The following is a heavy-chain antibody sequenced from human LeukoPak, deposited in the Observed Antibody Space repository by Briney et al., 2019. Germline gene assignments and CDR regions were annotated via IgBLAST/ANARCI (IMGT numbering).Heavy chain of an antibody. J-gene: IGHJ3*02. D-gene: IGHD5-18*01. CDR2: ISYDGSNK. CDR3: AKDSVDTTIFDAFDI. CDR1: GFTFRNYG. V-gene: IGHV3-30*18. Sequence: GGSLRLSCAASGFTFRNYGMHWVRQAPGKGLEWVAVISYDGSNKYYTDSVKGRFTISRDNSKNTLYLQMNSLRAEDTAVYYCAKDSVDTTIFDAFDIWGQGTMVTVSS.